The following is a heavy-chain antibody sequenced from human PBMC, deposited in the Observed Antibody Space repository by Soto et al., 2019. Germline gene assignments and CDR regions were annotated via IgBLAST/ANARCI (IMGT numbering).Heavy chain of an antibody. Sequence: QVQLVASGGGVVQPGRSLRLSCAASGFTFSSYAMHWVRQAPGKGLEWVAVISYDGSNKYYADSVKGRFTISSNNSKKALDLHIDSLRAEDTAVYYCARSWGSRTSCYGSDYWGQGTLVTVSS. CDR1: GFTFSSYA. V-gene: IGHV3-30-3*01. CDR2: ISYDGSNK. CDR3: ARSWGSRTSCYGSDY. D-gene: IGHD2-2*01. J-gene: IGHJ4*02.